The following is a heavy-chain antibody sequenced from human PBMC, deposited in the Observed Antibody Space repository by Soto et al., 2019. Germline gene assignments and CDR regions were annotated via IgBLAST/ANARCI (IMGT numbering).Heavy chain of an antibody. CDR1: GFTFSSYA. D-gene: IGHD4-17*01. J-gene: IGHJ5*02. CDR3: AKTLATVTPTHLGVPSWFDP. Sequence: GGSLRLSCAASGFTFSSYAMSWVRQAPGKGLEWVSAISGSGGSTYYADSVKGRFTISRDNSKNTLYLQMNSLRAEDTAVYYCAKTLATVTPTHLGVPSWFDPWGQGTLGTVSS. CDR2: ISGSGGST. V-gene: IGHV3-23*01.